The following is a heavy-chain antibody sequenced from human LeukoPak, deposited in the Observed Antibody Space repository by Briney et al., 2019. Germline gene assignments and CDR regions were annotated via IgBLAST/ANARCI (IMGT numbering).Heavy chain of an antibody. CDR2: IIPIVGIA. CDR1: GGTFSTYG. J-gene: IGHJ6*02. V-gene: IGHV1-69*04. Sequence: SVKLSCKASGGTFSTYGISWVRQAPGQGLEWMGSIIPIVGIANYAQSIQGRVTITADKATTTAYMELRSLRSEDTAVYYCPSDFRSYRFAPYYSAMDVWGQGTTVTVSS. CDR3: PSDFRSYRFAPYYSAMDV. D-gene: IGHD3-16*02.